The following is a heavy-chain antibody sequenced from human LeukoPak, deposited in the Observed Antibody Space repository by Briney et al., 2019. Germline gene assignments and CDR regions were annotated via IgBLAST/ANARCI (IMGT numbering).Heavy chain of an antibody. CDR3: AHMAIVVVPAAVWGYYYYYYMDV. CDR2: IYWNDDK. CDR1: GFSLSTSGVG. D-gene: IGHD2-2*01. J-gene: IGHJ6*03. V-gene: IGHV2-5*01. Sequence: ESGPTLVNPTQTLTLTCTFSGFSLSTSGVGVGWIRQPPGKALEWLALIYWNDDKRYSPSLKSRLTITKDTSKNQVVLTMTNMDPVDTATYCCAHMAIVVVPAAVWGYYYYYYMDVWGKGTTVTVSS.